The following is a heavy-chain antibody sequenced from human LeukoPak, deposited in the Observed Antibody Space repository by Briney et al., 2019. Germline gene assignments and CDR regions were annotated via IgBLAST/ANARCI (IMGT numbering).Heavy chain of an antibody. CDR3: ARGPVEAVFGVSTED. V-gene: IGHV1-8*01. Sequence: ASVRVSCKASGYTFTSYDINWVRQATGQGLEWMGWMNPNSGNTGYAQKFQGRVSMTRDTSISTAYMELSSLRSEDTAVYYCARGPVEAVFGVSTEDWGQGTTVTVSS. CDR1: GYTFTSYD. D-gene: IGHD3-10*02. J-gene: IGHJ6*02. CDR2: MNPNSGNT.